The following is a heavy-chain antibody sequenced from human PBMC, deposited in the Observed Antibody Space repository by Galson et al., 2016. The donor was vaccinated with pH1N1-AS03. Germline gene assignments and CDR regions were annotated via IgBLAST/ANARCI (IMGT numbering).Heavy chain of an antibody. V-gene: IGHV3-15*04. J-gene: IGHJ4*02. CDR2: IESRAAGGTT. CDR1: GFTLSNAW. D-gene: IGHD3-10*01. Sequence: LRLSCSVSGFTLSNAWMTWVRQAPGKGLEYVGRIESRAAGGTTEYAAPVKGRFSISRDDSKNTLYLQMNSLKTEDTAVYYCSVRDFDWGQGTLVTVSS. CDR3: SVRDFD.